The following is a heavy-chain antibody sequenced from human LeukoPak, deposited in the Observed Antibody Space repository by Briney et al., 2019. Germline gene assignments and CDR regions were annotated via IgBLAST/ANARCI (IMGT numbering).Heavy chain of an antibody. CDR1: GYSFTSYW. CDR3: ARQDYYDSSGYLLYYFDY. V-gene: IGHV5-51*01. D-gene: IGHD3-22*01. J-gene: IGHJ4*02. CDR2: IYPGDSDT. Sequence: GESLKISCKGSGYSFTSYWIGWVRQMPGKGLEWMGIIYPGDSDTRYSPSFQGQVTISADKSTSTAYLQWSSLKASDTAMYYCARQDYYDSSGYLLYYFDYWGQGTLVTVSS.